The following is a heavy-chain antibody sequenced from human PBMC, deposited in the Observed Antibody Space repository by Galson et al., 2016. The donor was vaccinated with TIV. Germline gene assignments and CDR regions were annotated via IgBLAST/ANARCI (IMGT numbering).Heavy chain of an antibody. D-gene: IGHD5-18*01. J-gene: IGHJ6*02. CDR2: IIPLFSTA. Sequence: SVKVSCKASGGSFSSYVISWVRQAPGQGLEWMGGIIPLFSTANYAQKFQGRVTITADESTSTAYMELSSLRSEDTAIYYCAKDRNPAMDTYYWYYGMDVWGQGTTVTVSS. CDR3: AKDRNPAMDTYYWYYGMDV. CDR1: GGSFSSYV. V-gene: IGHV1-69*13.